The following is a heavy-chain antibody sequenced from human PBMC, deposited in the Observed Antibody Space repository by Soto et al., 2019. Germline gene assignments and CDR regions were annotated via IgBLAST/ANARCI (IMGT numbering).Heavy chain of an antibody. Sequence: QVQLVQSGAEVKKPGASVKVSCKASGYTFTSYGISWVRQAPGQGLEWVGWISAYHGNPHYAQKLQGRVTMTADTSARSADMELSSLRSDDTAVYYCARVVAGTAISYWGQGTLVTVSS. CDR1: GYTFTSYG. CDR2: ISAYHGNP. V-gene: IGHV1-18*01. J-gene: IGHJ4*02. CDR3: ARVVAGTAISY. D-gene: IGHD6-19*01.